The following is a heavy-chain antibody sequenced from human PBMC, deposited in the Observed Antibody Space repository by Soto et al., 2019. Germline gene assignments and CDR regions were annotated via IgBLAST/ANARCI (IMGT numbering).Heavy chain of an antibody. V-gene: IGHV3-30*18. CDR3: AKEGLLYLYYFDY. D-gene: IGHD3-16*01. CDR1: GFTFSSYG. J-gene: IGHJ4*02. Sequence: GGSLRLSCAASGFTFSSYGMHWVRQAPGKGLEWVAVISYDGSNKYYADSVKGRFTISRDNSKNTLYLQMNSLRAEDTAVYYCAKEGLLYLYYFDYWGQGTLVTVSS. CDR2: ISYDGSNK.